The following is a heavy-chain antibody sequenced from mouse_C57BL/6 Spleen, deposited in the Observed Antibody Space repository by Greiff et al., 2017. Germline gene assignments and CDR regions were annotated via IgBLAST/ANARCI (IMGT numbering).Heavy chain of an antibody. J-gene: IGHJ4*01. Sequence: VQLQQPGAELVMPGASVTLSCKASGYSFTSCWMHWVKQRPGQGLEWIGEIDPSDSYTNYNQKFKGKSTLTVDKSSSTAYMQLSSLTSEDSAVYYCAKNYCGSSYGAMDYWGQGTSVTVSS. V-gene: IGHV1-69*01. D-gene: IGHD1-1*01. CDR3: AKNYCGSSYGAMDY. CDR2: IDPSDSYT. CDR1: GYSFTSCW.